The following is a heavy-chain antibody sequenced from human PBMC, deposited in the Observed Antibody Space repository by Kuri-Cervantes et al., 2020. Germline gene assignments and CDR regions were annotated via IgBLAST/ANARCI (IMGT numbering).Heavy chain of an antibody. CDR1: GIIFDNTW. Sequence: GESLKISCSAAGIIFDNTWMSWVRQAPGKGLEWVGRIQSKTDGGTTDYAAPVKGRFTISRDDSKNTLYLQMSSLTSEDTAVYYCARAVGHYFGSGSYYDGYFDYWGQGSLVTVSS. CDR2: IQSKTDGGTT. V-gene: IGHV3-15*01. D-gene: IGHD3-10*01. CDR3: ARAVGHYFGSGSYYDGYFDY. J-gene: IGHJ4*02.